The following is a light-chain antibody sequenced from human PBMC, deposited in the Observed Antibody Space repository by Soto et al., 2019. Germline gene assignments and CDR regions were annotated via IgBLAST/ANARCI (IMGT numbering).Light chain of an antibody. CDR3: HSYDSSPV. V-gene: IGLV1-40*01. CDR1: SSNIGAGFD. Sequence: QPVLTQPPSVSGAPGQRITISCNGSSSNIGAGFDVHWYQQLPGTAPRLLIYSNTNRPSGVPDRISASKSGTSASLAITGLQAEDEADYYCHSYDSSPVFGTGTKLTVL. J-gene: IGLJ1*01. CDR2: SNT.